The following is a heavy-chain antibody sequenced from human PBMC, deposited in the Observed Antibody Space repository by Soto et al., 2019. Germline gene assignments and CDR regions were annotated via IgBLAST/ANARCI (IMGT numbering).Heavy chain of an antibody. CDR1: GYTFTRYG. Sequence: QVQLVQSGAEVKKPGASVKVSCKASGYTFTRYGISWVRHAPGQGLAWMGWLSAYNGNTNYAQQLQGRVTMTTDPSTSTAYMELRSLRCDDRAVDYCVREPNYVDYCGQGTLVTVSS. V-gene: IGHV1-18*01. CDR3: VREPNYVDY. J-gene: IGHJ4*02. CDR2: LSAYNGNT.